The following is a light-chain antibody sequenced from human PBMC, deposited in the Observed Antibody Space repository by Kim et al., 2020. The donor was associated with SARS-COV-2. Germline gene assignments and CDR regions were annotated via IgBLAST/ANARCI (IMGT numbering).Light chain of an antibody. CDR3: SSYTRSTTYV. CDR2: DVS. CDR1: SSDVGRYNY. Sequence: QSALTQPASVSGSPGQSITISCTGTSSDVGRYNYVSWYQQHPGKAPKLMIYDVSNRPLGVSNRFFGSKSGNTASLIISGLQAEDEADYYCSSYTRSTTYVFGTGTKVTVL. J-gene: IGLJ1*01. V-gene: IGLV2-14*03.